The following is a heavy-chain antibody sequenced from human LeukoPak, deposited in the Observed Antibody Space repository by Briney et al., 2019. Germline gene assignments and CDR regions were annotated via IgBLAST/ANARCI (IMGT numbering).Heavy chain of an antibody. CDR1: GYTFTGYY. J-gene: IGHJ4*02. Sequence: ASVKVSCKASGYTFTGYYIHWVRQPPGQGLEWMGWINPNSGGTTYAQKFQGRITMTRDTSISTAYMELTRLTSDDTAVYYCARDSGSSSWEYDYWGQGTLVTVSS. V-gene: IGHV1-2*02. CDR3: ARDSGSSSWEYDY. CDR2: INPNSGGT. D-gene: IGHD6-13*01.